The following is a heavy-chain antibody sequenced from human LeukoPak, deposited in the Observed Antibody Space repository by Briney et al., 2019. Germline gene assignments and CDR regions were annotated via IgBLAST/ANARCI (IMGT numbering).Heavy chain of an antibody. Sequence: SQTLSLTCTVSGGSISSGDYYWSWIRQPPGKGLEWIGYIYYSGSTYHNPSLKSRVTISVDTSKNQFSLKLSSVTAADTAVYYCARDGDYYDSSGSWGQGTLVTVSS. V-gene: IGHV4-30-4*01. D-gene: IGHD3-22*01. CDR3: ARDGDYYDSSGS. CDR1: GGSISSGDYY. CDR2: IYYSGST. J-gene: IGHJ5*02.